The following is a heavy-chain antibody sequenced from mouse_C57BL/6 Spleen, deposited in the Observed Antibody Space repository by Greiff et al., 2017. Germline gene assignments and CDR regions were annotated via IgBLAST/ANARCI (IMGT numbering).Heavy chain of an antibody. D-gene: IGHD2-4*01. CDR3: ARGGYQYDYAKWC. Sequence: QVQLQQSGAELVKPGASVKMSCKASGYAFSNSWMKWVKQRPGQGLEWIGRIYPGDGDTNYNGKFKGKATLTADKSSSTAYLQLSSLTSEDSAVYCCARGGYQYDYAKWCRGQGTSVT. V-gene: IGHV1-82*01. J-gene: IGHJ4*01. CDR2: IYPGDGDT. CDR1: GYAFSNSW.